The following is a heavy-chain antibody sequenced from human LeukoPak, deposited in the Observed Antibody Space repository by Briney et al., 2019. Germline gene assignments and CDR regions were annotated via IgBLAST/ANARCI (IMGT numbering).Heavy chain of an antibody. J-gene: IGHJ5*02. V-gene: IGHV4-59*01. D-gene: IGHD3-10*01. CDR1: GGSISSYY. Sequence: SETLSLTCTVSGGSISSYYWSWIRQPPGKGLEWIGYIYYSGSTNYNPSLKSRVTISVDTSKNQFSLKLSSVTAADTAVYYCARERITMVRGVVDYNWFDPWGQGTLVTVSS. CDR3: ARERITMVRGVVDYNWFDP. CDR2: IYYSGST.